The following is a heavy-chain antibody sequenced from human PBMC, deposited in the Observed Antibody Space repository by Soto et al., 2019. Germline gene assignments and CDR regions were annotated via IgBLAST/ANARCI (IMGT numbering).Heavy chain of an antibody. CDR1: GGTFSSYT. Sequence: SVKVSCKASGGTFSSYTISWVRQAPGQGLEWMGRIIPILGIANYAQKFQGRVTITADKSTSTAYMELSSLRSEDTAVYYCAANLDCSGGSCYDGYWGQGTLVTVSS. J-gene: IGHJ4*02. D-gene: IGHD2-15*01. CDR2: IIPILGIA. CDR3: AANLDCSGGSCYDGY. V-gene: IGHV1-69*02.